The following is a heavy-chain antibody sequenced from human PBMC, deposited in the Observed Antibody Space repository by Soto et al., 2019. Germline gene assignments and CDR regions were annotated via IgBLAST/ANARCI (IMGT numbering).Heavy chain of an antibody. CDR2: ISGSGGST. D-gene: IGHD3-22*01. Sequence: GGSLRLSCAAAGFTFSIYAMSWVRQAPGKGLEWVSAISGSGGSTYYADSVKGRFTISRDNSKNTLYLQMNSLRAEDTAVFYFAKDPKWGMIVVVSFDYWGQGTLVTGSS. CDR1: GFTFSIYA. CDR3: AKDPKWGMIVVVSFDY. V-gene: IGHV3-23*01. J-gene: IGHJ4*02.